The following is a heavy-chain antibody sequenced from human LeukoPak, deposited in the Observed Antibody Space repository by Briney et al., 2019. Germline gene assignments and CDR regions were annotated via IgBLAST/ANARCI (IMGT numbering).Heavy chain of an antibody. J-gene: IGHJ4*02. CDR2: IKEDGSEI. D-gene: IGHD2-8*02. CDR1: GFTFSNYW. CDR3: AKGAGHWYYLDY. Sequence: GGSQRLSCAASGFTFSNYWMNWVRQAPGKGPEWVANIKEDGSEIYYVDSVKGRFTISRDNAKNTLYLQMNSLRAEDTAVYYCAKGAGHWYYLDYWGQGSLVTVSS. V-gene: IGHV3-7*03.